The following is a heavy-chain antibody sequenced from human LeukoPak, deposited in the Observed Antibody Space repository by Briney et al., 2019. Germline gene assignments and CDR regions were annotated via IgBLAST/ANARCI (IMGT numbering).Heavy chain of an antibody. Sequence: GGSLRLSCAASGFSLSDHYMDWVRQAPGKELEWVARSRIKADSYITQYAASVKGRFIISRDDSKNSLYLQMDSLKTEDTAIYYCARRDGYCSSTSCYADYYYGMDVWGQGTTVTVSS. J-gene: IGHJ6*02. D-gene: IGHD2-2*01. V-gene: IGHV3-72*01. CDR1: GFSLSDHY. CDR3: ARRDGYCSSTSCYADYYYGMDV. CDR2: SRIKADSYIT.